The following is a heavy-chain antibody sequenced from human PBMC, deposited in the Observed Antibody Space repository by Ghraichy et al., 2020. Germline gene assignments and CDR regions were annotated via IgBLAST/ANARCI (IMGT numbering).Heavy chain of an antibody. Sequence: TLSLTCTVSGDSINSACYWGWIRQPPGKGLEWIGTISQTGRTYYNPSLWSRVTVSIDTSKNQFSLKLGSVTAADTAVFYCARDCNYYDSAGYSKRAFDIWGQGTMVTVSS. D-gene: IGHD3-22*01. CDR1: GDSINSACY. CDR2: ISQTGRT. J-gene: IGHJ3*02. V-gene: IGHV4-38-2*02. CDR3: ARDCNYYDSAGYSKRAFDI.